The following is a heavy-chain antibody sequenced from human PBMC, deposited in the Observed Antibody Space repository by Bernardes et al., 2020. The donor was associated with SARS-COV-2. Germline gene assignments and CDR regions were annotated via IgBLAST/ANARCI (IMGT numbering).Heavy chain of an antibody. CDR2: IKSKTDGGTT. CDR3: TTHLDTAMVSYFDY. Sequence: VETLFLSCAASGFTFSNAWMSWVRQAPGPGLAWVGRIKSKTDGGTTDYAAPVKGRFTISRDDSKNTLYLQMNSLKTEDTAVYYCTTHLDTAMVSYFDYWGQGTLVTVSS. CDR1: GFTFSNAW. J-gene: IGHJ4*02. V-gene: IGHV3-15*01. D-gene: IGHD5-18*01.